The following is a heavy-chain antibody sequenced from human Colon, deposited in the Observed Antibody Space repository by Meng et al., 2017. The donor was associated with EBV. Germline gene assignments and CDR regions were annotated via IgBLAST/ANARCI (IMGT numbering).Heavy chain of an antibody. V-gene: IGHV4-4*02. D-gene: IGHD2-2*01. Sequence: QVELPESGPGLVAPSGTLSLTCAVSGGSISTSYWWSWVRQPPGKGLEWIGEIYRGGGTNYNPSFKSRVTISVDTSNNHFSLKLSYVTAADTAVYYCARVRVIPAAVGFDYWGQGTPVTVSS. CDR1: GGSISTSYW. J-gene: IGHJ4*02. CDR2: IYRGGGT. CDR3: ARVRVIPAAVGFDY.